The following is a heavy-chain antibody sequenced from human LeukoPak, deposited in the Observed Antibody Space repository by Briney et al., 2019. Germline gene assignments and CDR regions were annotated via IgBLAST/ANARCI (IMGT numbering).Heavy chain of an antibody. CDR2: ISAYNGNI. CDR1: GYTFNTYG. V-gene: IGHV1-18*01. Sequence: ASVKVSCKASGYTFNTYGISWVRQAPGQGLEWMGWISAYNGNIKYAQKFQGGGTMTTDTSTSTAYMELTNLRSDDTAVYYCARDWNDRTAYFDDWGQGTLVTVSS. D-gene: IGHD1-1*01. CDR3: ARDWNDRTAYFDD. J-gene: IGHJ4*02.